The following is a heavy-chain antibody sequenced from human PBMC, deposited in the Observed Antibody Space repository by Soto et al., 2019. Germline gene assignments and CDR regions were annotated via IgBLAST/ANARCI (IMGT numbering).Heavy chain of an antibody. CDR3: ARDQVGEYSSPVDYYYYYMDV. CDR1: GGTFSSYT. CDR2: IIPILGIA. J-gene: IGHJ6*03. V-gene: IGHV1-69*04. D-gene: IGHD6-6*01. Sequence: GASVKVSCKASGGTFSSYTISWVRQAPGQGLEWMGRIIPILGIANYAQKFQGRVTITADKSTSTAYMELSSLRSEDTAVYYCARDQVGEYSSPVDYYYYYMDVWGKGTTVTVSS.